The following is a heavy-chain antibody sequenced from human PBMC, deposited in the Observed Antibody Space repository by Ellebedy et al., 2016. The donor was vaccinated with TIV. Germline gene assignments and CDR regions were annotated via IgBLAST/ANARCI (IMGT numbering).Heavy chain of an antibody. CDR2: ISGSSLTK. J-gene: IGHJ3*02. CDR3: ARDMAWGNERMNDAFDI. V-gene: IGHV3-48*04. D-gene: IGHD7-27*01. CDR1: GFTFSPYS. Sequence: GESLKISCAASGFTFSPYSMNWVRQAPGKGLEWVSYISGSSLTKFYADSVKGRFTISRDNAESSLYLQMNSLIVEDTAVYYCARDMAWGNERMNDAFDIWGQGTMVTVSS.